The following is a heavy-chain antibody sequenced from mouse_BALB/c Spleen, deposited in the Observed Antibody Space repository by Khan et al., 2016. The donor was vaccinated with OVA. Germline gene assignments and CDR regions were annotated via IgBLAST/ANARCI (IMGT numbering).Heavy chain of an antibody. CDR1: GFSLTDYG. V-gene: IGHV2-6-1*01. J-gene: IGHJ4*01. CDR3: ARQPDYHYYVMDY. D-gene: IGHD1-1*02. CDR2: IWSDGST. Sequence: QVQLKESGPALVAPSQSLSITCTISGFSLTDYGVHWVRQPPGKGLEWLVVIWSDGSTTYNSALKSRLSISKDNSTSQVFLKMNSLQTDDTAVYYCARQPDYHYYVMDYWGQGTSVTVSS.